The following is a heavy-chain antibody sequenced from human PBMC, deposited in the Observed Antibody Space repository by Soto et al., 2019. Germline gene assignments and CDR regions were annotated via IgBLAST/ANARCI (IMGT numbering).Heavy chain of an antibody. J-gene: IGHJ5*02. CDR2: MNPNSGET. Sequence: QEQLVQSGAEVKKPGASVQVSCKTSGYTFTDYDINWVRQATGQGLAWIGWMNPNSGETGYAQKFQGRVTMTRSASLSTAYLELSSLRSEDTAVYYCARVAVAARPRWYNWFDPWGQGTLVTVSS. V-gene: IGHV1-8*01. CDR3: ARVAVAARPRWYNWFDP. CDR1: GYTFTDYD. D-gene: IGHD2-15*01.